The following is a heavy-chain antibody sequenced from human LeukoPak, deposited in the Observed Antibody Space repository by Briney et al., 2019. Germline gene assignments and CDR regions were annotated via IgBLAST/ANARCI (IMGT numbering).Heavy chain of an antibody. D-gene: IGHD6-13*01. V-gene: IGHV4-34*01. CDR3: ARGEAAAGPMDYMDV. Sequence: SETLSLTCVVYGGSFSGYYWSWIRQPPGKGLEWIGEINHSGSTNYNPSLKSRVTMSVDTSKNQFSRKLSSVTAADTAVYYCARGEAAAGPMDYMDVWDTGATVTVSS. J-gene: IGHJ6*03. CDR1: GGSFSGYY. CDR2: INHSGST.